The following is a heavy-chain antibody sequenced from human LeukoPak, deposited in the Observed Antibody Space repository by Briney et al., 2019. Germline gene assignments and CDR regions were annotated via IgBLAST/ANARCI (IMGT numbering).Heavy chain of an antibody. D-gene: IGHD6-19*01. V-gene: IGHV4-61*08. CDR2: IYSSGNA. J-gene: IGHJ4*02. Sequence: PSETLSLTCAVSGGSISSGGYYWSWIRQPPGKGLEWIGYIYSSGNANYNPSLKSRVTISVDTSKNQFSLKLNSVTAADTAVYYCARASGFSSGWYETPFVYWGQGTLVTVSS. CDR1: GGSISSGGYY. CDR3: ARASGFSSGWYETPFVY.